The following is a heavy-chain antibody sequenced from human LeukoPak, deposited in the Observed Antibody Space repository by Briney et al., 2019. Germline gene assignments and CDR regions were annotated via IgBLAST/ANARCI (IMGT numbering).Heavy chain of an antibody. CDR1: GFTFSSHW. CDR3: ARAALGIAVRDP. V-gene: IGHV3-7*03. CDR2: INRDGSER. D-gene: IGHD6-19*01. Sequence: GGSLRLSCAASGFTFSSHWMSWVRQAPGKGLEWVANINRDGSERYFVDSVKGRFTISRDNAKNSLYLEMNSLGVEDTAVYYCARAALGIAVRDPWGQGTLVTVSS. J-gene: IGHJ5*02.